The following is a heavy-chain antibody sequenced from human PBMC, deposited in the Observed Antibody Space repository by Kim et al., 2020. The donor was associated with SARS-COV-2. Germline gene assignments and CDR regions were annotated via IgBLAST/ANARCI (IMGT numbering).Heavy chain of an antibody. Sequence: GGSLRLSCAASGFTFSSYGMHWVRQAPGKGLEWVAVISYDGSNKYYADSVKGRFTISRDNSKNTLYLQMNSLRAEDTAVYYCAKDQTYSSSWYNYYYGMDVWGQGTTVTVSS. CDR1: GFTFSSYG. CDR2: ISYDGSNK. D-gene: IGHD6-13*01. V-gene: IGHV3-30*18. J-gene: IGHJ6*02. CDR3: AKDQTYSSSWYNYYYGMDV.